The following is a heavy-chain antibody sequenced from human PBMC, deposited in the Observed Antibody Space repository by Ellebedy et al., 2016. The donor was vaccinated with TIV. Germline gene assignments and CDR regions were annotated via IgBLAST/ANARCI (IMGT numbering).Heavy chain of an antibody. D-gene: IGHD1-14*01. Sequence: GGSLRLSCAASGFTFSHHAFYWVRQAPGKGLEWVTIISYDGNNKFYLDSVEGRFSISRDDSKNTLYLQMNSLRPEDTAVYYCSREGLEAGVDLWGQGTTVIVSS. CDR1: GFTFSHHA. CDR2: ISYDGNNK. CDR3: SREGLEAGVDL. J-gene: IGHJ6*02. V-gene: IGHV3-30*04.